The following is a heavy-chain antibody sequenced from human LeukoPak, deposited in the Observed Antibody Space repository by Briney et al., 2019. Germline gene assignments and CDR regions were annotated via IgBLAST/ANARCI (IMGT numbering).Heavy chain of an antibody. V-gene: IGHV3-9*01. CDR1: GFTFDDYA. Sequence: GGSLRLSCAASGFTFDDYAMHWVRQAPGKALEWVSGISWNSGSIGYADSVKGRFTISRDNAKNSLYLQMNSLRAEDTALYYCAKDIMVRGVAYGMDVWGQGTTVTVSS. J-gene: IGHJ6*02. CDR3: AKDIMVRGVAYGMDV. D-gene: IGHD3-10*01. CDR2: ISWNSGSI.